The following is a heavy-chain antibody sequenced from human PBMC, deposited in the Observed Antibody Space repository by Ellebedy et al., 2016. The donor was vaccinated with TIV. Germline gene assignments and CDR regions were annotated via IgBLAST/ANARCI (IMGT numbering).Heavy chain of an antibody. V-gene: IGHV1-18*04. CDR3: ARYVGSTNFDH. CDR2: ISAYNGDT. Sequence: AASVKVSCQASGYTFSSYGISWVRQAPGQALEWMGWISAYNGDTKYPQKFQGRVTMTTDTSTSTAHMELRSLTSDDTAVYYCARYVGSTNFDHWGQGTLVTVTS. J-gene: IGHJ4*02. D-gene: IGHD1-1*01. CDR1: GYTFSSYG.